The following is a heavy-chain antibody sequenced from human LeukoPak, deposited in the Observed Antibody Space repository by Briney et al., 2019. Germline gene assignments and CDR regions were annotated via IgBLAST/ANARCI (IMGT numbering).Heavy chain of an antibody. CDR2: IYYSGST. CDR3: ASSSGWYDKVDY. CDR1: GGSISSYY. D-gene: IGHD6-19*01. V-gene: IGHV4-59*05. J-gene: IGHJ4*02. Sequence: SETLSLTCTVSGGSISSYYWSWIRQPPGKGLEWIGSIYYSGSTYYNPSLKSRATISVDTSKNQFSLNLTSVTAADTAVFYCASSSGWYDKVDYWGQGTLVTVSS.